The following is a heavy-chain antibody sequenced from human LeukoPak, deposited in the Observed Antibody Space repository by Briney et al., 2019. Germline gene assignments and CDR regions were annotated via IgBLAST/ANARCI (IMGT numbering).Heavy chain of an antibody. J-gene: IGHJ5*02. V-gene: IGHV1-18*01. D-gene: IGHD3-10*01. CDR3: ARDQYGSGSPLGDNWFDP. Sequence: ASVKVSCKASGYTFTSYGISWVRQAPGQGLEWMGWISAYNGNTNYAQKLQGRVTMTTDTSTSTAYMELRSLRSDDTAVYYCARDQYGSGSPLGDNWFDPWGQGTLVNVSS. CDR1: GYTFTSYG. CDR2: ISAYNGNT.